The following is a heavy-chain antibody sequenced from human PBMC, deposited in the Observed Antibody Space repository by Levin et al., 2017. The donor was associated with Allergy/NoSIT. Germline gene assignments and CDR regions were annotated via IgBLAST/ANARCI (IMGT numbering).Heavy chain of an antibody. D-gene: IGHD6-19*01. CDR3: ARSSGWVPDY. Sequence: GGSLRLSCAGPGFTFSSFWMSWVRQAPGKGLEWVANIKEDGSVKYSVDAVKGRFTISRDNAKNSVYLQMNSLRADDTAVYYCARSSGWVPDYWGQGTLVTVSS. V-gene: IGHV3-7*04. CDR1: GFTFSSFW. CDR2: IKEDGSVK. J-gene: IGHJ4*02.